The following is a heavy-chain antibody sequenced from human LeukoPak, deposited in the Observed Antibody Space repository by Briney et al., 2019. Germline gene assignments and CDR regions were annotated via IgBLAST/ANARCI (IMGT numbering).Heavy chain of an antibody. J-gene: IGHJ6*02. CDR3: AKEDPKYYYYGMDV. CDR2: ISGSGGST. Sequence: PGGSLRLSCAASGFTFSSYAMSWVRQAPGKGLEWVSTISGSGGSTYYADSVKGRFTISRDKSKNTLYLQMNSLRAEDTAVYYCAKEDPKYYYYGMDVWGQGTTVTVSS. V-gene: IGHV3-23*01. CDR1: GFTFSSYA.